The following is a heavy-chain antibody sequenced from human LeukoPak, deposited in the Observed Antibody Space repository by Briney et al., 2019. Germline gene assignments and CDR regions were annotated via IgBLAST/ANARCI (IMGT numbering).Heavy chain of an antibody. V-gene: IGHV3-11*04. CDR2: ISSGGRTI. J-gene: IGHJ6*03. D-gene: IGHD1-26*01. Sequence: GGSLRLSCAASGFTFSDYYMSWIRQAPGKGLEWVSYISSGGRTIYYADSVKGRFTMSRDNAKNSLYLQMNSLRDEDTAVYYCARDPYSGSYGDYYYYYMDVWGKGTTVTISS. CDR1: GFTFSDYY. CDR3: ARDPYSGSYGDYYYYYMDV.